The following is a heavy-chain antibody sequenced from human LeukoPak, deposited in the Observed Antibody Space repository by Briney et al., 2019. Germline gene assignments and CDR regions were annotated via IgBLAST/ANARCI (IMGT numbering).Heavy chain of an antibody. J-gene: IGHJ4*02. Sequence: AAGSLTLYCSASTFTFSSFALRRQRQAPGQGREGVSAPSSSGGPKFYGGSVKGRFTSSRDDYKNLLYLQIDGLGVEDTAVYYCAKDDFQYCYMHITPYYYLDCWGQGTLVTVSS. V-gene: IGHV3-23*02. CDR1: TFTFSSFA. D-gene: IGHD2-21*01. CDR3: AKDDFQYCYMHITPYYYLDC. CDR2: PSSSGGPK.